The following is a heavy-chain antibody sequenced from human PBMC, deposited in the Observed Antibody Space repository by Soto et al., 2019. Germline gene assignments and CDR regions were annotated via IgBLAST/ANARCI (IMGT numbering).Heavy chain of an antibody. CDR2: IKPDASGK. CDR1: GFTFSGSW. D-gene: IGHD2-8*02. V-gene: IGHV3-7*03. J-gene: IGHJ4*02. Sequence: EVQLVESGGALVQPGGSLTLSCAASGFTFSGSWMSWIRQAPGKGLEWVANIKPDASGKYYADSVKGRFTISRDNAENSLFLLMNSLRVEDTAVYYCASPSTGLPGTDYWGQGALVTASS. CDR3: ASPSTGLPGTDY.